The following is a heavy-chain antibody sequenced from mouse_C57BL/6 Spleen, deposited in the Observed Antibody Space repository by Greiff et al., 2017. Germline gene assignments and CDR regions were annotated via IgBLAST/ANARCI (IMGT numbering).Heavy chain of an antibody. CDR1: GFTFSSSG. Sequence: EVKLVESGGDLVKPGGSLKLSCAASGFTFSSSGMSWVRQTPDKRLEWVATISSGGSYTYSPDSVKGRFTISRDNAKNTLYLQMSSLKSEDTAMYYCARVYYDYDVGHYYAMDYWGQGTSVTVSS. J-gene: IGHJ4*01. CDR3: ARVYYDYDVGHYYAMDY. CDR2: ISSGGSYT. V-gene: IGHV5-6*01. D-gene: IGHD2-4*01.